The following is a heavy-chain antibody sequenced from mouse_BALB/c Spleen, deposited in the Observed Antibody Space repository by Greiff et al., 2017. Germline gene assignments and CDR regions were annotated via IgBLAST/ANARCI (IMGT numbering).Heavy chain of an antibody. CDR1: GFTFSSYT. CDR3: ARQAYYYGSSPTAY. J-gene: IGHJ3*01. V-gene: IGHV5-12-2*01. D-gene: IGHD1-1*01. Sequence: EVNLVESGGGLVQPGGSLKLSCAASGFTFSSYTMSWVRQTPEKRLEWVAYISNGGGSTYYPDTVKGRFTISRDNAKNTLYLQMSSLKSEDTAMYYCARQAYYYGSSPTAYWGQGTLVTVSA. CDR2: ISNGGGST.